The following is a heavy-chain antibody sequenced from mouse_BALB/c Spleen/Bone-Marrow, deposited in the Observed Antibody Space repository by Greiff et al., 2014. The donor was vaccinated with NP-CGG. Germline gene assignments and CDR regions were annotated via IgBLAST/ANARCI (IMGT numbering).Heavy chain of an antibody. J-gene: IGHJ3*01. V-gene: IGHV14-3*02. CDR2: IDPANGNT. CDR3: ARIHYYGQAWFAY. CDR1: GFNIKDTY. D-gene: IGHD1-2*01. Sequence: VQLQQSGAELVKPGASVKLSCTASGFNIKDTYMHWVKQRPEQGLEWIGRIDPANGNTKYDPKFQGKATITADTSSNTAYLQLSSLTSEDTAVYYCARIHYYGQAWFAYWGQGTLVTVSA.